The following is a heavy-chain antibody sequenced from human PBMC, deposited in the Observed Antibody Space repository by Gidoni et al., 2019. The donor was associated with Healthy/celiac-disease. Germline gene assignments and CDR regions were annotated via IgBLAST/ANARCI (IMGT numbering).Heavy chain of an antibody. Sequence: QVQLVESGGDVVQPGRSLRLSCATSGFTFSDYGMHWVRQAPGKGLEWVASIWYDGSNKYYAVSVKGRFTISRDISKNTLYLQMNSLRADDTAVYYCARDYNIVVVSPLFDYWGQGTLVTVSS. V-gene: IGHV3-33*01. CDR2: IWYDGSNK. CDR3: ARDYNIVVVSPLFDY. D-gene: IGHD2-15*01. J-gene: IGHJ4*02. CDR1: GFTFSDYG.